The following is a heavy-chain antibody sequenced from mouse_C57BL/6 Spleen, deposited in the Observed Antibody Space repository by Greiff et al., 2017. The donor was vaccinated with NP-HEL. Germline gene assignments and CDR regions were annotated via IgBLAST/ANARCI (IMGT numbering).Heavy chain of an antibody. CDR2: IYPGDGDT. CDR3: ARDWDVGY. CDR1: GYAFSSSW. D-gene: IGHD4-1*01. V-gene: IGHV1-82*01. Sequence: VQLQQSGPELVKPGASVKISCKASGYAFSSSWMNWVKQRPGKGLEWIGRIYPGDGDTNYNGKFKGKATLTADKSSSTAYMQLSSLTSEDSAVYCCARDWDVGYWGQGTTLTVSS. J-gene: IGHJ2*01.